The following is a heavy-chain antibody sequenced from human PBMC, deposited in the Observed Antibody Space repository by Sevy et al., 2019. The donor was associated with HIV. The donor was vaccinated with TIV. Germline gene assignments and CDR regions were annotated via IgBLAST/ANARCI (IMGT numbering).Heavy chain of an antibody. Sequence: SGPTLVNPTQTLTLTCTFSGFSLSTNGVGVGWIRQPPGKALEWLAVIYWDDDKRYGPSLKSRLSITKDTSNNQVVLTMTNMDPVDTATYYCAHSNLVALATFDYWGQGTLVTVSS. CDR2: IYWDDDK. CDR1: GFSLSTNGVG. J-gene: IGHJ4*02. D-gene: IGHD2-2*01. CDR3: AHSNLVALATFDY. V-gene: IGHV2-5*05.